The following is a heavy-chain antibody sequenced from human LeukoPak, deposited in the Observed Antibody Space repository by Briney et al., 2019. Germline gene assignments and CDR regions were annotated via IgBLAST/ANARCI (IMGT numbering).Heavy chain of an antibody. J-gene: IGHJ4*02. Sequence: GGSLRLSCVVSGLNFADYATHWVRQPPGKGLEWVSLISADGGTTFSADSVKGRFTIARDNSKNSLYLQMNSLRSEDTAMYFCAKESGKFDYWGQGTLAAVST. V-gene: IGHV3-43*02. CDR2: ISADGGTT. CDR1: GLNFADYA. CDR3: AKESGKFDY.